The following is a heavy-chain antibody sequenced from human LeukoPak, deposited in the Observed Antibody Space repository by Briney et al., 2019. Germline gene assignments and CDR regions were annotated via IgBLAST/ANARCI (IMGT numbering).Heavy chain of an antibody. CDR1: GYTFTSYY. D-gene: IGHD6-19*01. V-gene: IGHV1-18*04. J-gene: IGHJ4*02. Sequence: ASVKVSCKASGYTFTSYYMHWVRQAPGQGLEWMGWISAYNGNTNYAQKLQGRVTMTTDTSTSTAYMELRSLRSDDTAVYYCARFREAVAGTAFDYWGQGTLVTVSS. CDR3: ARFREAVAGTAFDY. CDR2: ISAYNGNT.